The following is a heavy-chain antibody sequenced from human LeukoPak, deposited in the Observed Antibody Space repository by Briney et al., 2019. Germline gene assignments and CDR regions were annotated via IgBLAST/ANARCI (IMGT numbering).Heavy chain of an antibody. Sequence: GGSLRLSCAASGFTFSSYAMTWVRQAPGKGLEWVSLISGSGGSTYYADSVKGRFMISRDNSKNTLYLQMNSLRAEDTAVYYCAKRRITVACFDYWGQGTLVTVSS. CDR2: ISGSGGST. CDR3: AKRRITVACFDY. J-gene: IGHJ4*02. V-gene: IGHV3-23*01. D-gene: IGHD6-19*01. CDR1: GFTFSSYA.